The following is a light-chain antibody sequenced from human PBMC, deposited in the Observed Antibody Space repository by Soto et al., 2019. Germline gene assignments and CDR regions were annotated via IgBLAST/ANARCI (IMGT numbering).Light chain of an antibody. CDR2: AAS. Sequence: DIQMTQSPSSLSASVGDRVTITCRASQSISSYLNWYQQKPGKAPKLLIYAASSLQSGVPSRFSGSGSGTDFTLTISSLQPEDFATYYCQQSYSTPAFGGGTMV. CDR1: QSISSY. J-gene: IGKJ4*01. CDR3: QQSYSTPA. V-gene: IGKV1-39*01.